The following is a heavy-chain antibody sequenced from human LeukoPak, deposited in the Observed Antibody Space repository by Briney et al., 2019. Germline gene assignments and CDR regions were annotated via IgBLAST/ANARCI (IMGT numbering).Heavy chain of an antibody. CDR1: GGSISSYY. CDR3: ARHGGIVVVPAAGGWFDP. V-gene: IGHV4-4*09. Sequence: SETLSLTCTVSGGSISSYYWSWIRQPPGKGLEWIGYIYTSGSTNYNPSLKSRVTISVDTSKNQFSLKLSSVTAADTAVYYCARHGGIVVVPAAGGWFDPWGQGTLVTVSS. CDR2: IYTSGST. D-gene: IGHD2-2*01. J-gene: IGHJ5*02.